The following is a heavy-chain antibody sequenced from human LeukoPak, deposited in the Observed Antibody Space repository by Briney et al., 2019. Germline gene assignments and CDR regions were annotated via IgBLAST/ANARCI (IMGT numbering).Heavy chain of an antibody. Sequence: KSGGSLRLSCAASGFTFSDYYMSWIRQAPGKGLEWVSYISSSGSTIYYADSVKGRFTISRDNAKNSLYLQMNSLRAEDTAVYYCARDKMSGWYQGAFDYWGQGTLVTVSS. D-gene: IGHD6-19*01. V-gene: IGHV3-11*01. CDR3: ARDKMSGWYQGAFDY. CDR2: ISSSGSTI. J-gene: IGHJ4*02. CDR1: GFTFSDYY.